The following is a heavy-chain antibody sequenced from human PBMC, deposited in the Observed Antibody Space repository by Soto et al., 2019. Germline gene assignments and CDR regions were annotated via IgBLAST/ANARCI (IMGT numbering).Heavy chain of an antibody. Sequence: QVQLVQSGAEVKKPGASVKVSCKASGYTFTGYYMHWVRQAPGQGLEWMGWINPNSGGTNYAQKFQGWVTMTRDTAISTAYMELSRLRSDDTAVYDGAREDYDPGITTELDDAFDIWGQGTMVTVSS. D-gene: IGHD3-10*01. CDR2: INPNSGGT. V-gene: IGHV1-2*04. J-gene: IGHJ3*02. CDR3: AREDYDPGITTELDDAFDI. CDR1: GYTFTGYY.